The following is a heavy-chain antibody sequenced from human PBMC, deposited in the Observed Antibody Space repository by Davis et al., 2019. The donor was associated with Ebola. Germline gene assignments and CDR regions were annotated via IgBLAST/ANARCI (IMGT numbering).Heavy chain of an antibody. D-gene: IGHD3-3*01. J-gene: IGHJ6*03. CDR1: GFTFSSYA. CDR3: ATVPISYRPGYMDV. Sequence: GESLKISCAASGFTFSSYAMSWVRQAPGKGLEWVSAISGSDSSTYNADSVKGRFTISRDNSKNTLYLQMNSLRVEDTVVYYCATVPISYRPGYMDVWGKGTTVTVSS. CDR2: ISGSDSST. V-gene: IGHV3-23*01.